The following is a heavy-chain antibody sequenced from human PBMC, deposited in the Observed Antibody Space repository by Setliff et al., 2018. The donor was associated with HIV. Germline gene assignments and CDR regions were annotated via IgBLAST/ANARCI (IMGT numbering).Heavy chain of an antibody. CDR2: ITPTDDIT. CDR3: ARDPHYFDTGGYYSYFYFDF. J-gene: IGHJ4*02. V-gene: IGHV1-46*01. Sequence: ASVKVSCKASGFTLISYHMHWVRQAPGRGLEWMTMITPTDDITTYAQNFQGRVTMTRDTSTSTVYMELSSLRSEDTAVYYCARDPHYFDTGGYYSYFYFDFWGQGMLVTVSS. D-gene: IGHD3-22*01. CDR1: GFTLISYH.